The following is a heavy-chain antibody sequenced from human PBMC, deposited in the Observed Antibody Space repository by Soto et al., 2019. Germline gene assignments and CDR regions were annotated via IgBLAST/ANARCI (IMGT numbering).Heavy chain of an antibody. CDR1: GFTFGDYA. D-gene: IGHD1-20*01. J-gene: IGHJ4*02. V-gene: IGHV3-49*03. Sequence: QSGGSLRLSCTASGFTFGDYAMSWFRQAPGKGLEWVGFIRSKAYGGTTEYAASVKGRFTISRDDSKSIAYLQMNSLKTEDTAVYYCTRKSGLTGYYYFDYWGQGTLVTVYS. CDR2: IRSKAYGGTT. CDR3: TRKSGLTGYYYFDY.